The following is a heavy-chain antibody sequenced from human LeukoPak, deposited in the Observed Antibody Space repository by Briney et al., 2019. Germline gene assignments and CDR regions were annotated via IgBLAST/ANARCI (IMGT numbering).Heavy chain of an antibody. CDR1: GFTFSSYA. D-gene: IGHD5-18*01. J-gene: IGHJ4*02. Sequence: PGGSLRLSCAASGFTFSSYALSWVRQAPGKGLEWVSTISGSGDSTYYADPVKGRFTISRDNSKNTLLLQMNSLRAEDTAVYYCAKDLQLWSFDYWGQGTLVTVSS. V-gene: IGHV3-23*01. CDR3: AKDLQLWSFDY. CDR2: ISGSGDST.